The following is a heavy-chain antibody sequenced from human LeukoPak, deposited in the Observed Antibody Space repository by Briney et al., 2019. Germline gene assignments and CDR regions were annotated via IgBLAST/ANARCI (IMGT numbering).Heavy chain of an antibody. J-gene: IGHJ3*02. CDR2: IYYSGST. V-gene: IGHV4-59*01. D-gene: IGHD3-22*01. Sequence: PSETLSLTCTVSGGSISSYYCSWIRQPAGKGLEWIGYIYYSGSTNYNPSLKSRVTISVDTSKNQFSLKLSSVTAADTAVYYCARDRFGGYGAFDIWGQGTMVTVSS. CDR3: ARDRFGGYGAFDI. CDR1: GGSISSYY.